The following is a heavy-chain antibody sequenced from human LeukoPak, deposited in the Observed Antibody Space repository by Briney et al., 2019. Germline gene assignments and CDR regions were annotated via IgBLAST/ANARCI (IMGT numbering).Heavy chain of an antibody. J-gene: IGHJ6*02. D-gene: IGHD1-1*01. CDR3: VNEVGTYYYGMDV. V-gene: IGHV3-30-3*02. CDR2: ISYDGSNK. CDR1: GFTFSTYA. Sequence: GGSLRLSCAASGFTFSTYAIHWVRQAPGKGLEWVAVISYDGSNKYYTDSVKARFAISRDNSKNTLYLQMNSLRVEDTAVYYCVNEVGTYYYGMDVWGQGTTVTVSS.